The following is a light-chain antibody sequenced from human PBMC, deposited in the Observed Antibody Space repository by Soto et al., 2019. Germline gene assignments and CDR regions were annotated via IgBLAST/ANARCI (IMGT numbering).Light chain of an antibody. CDR2: AAS. CDR3: QQNYITPLA. CDR1: RAITNH. V-gene: IGKV1-39*01. Sequence: DVQLNQSPSPLYASVGDRVSISCRASRAITNHLNWYQQKPGKAPILLVSAASTLETGVPPTFSGSGSGTHCTLTIDHLQPEDVATYSFQQNYITPLAFGGGTKVEI. J-gene: IGKJ4*01.